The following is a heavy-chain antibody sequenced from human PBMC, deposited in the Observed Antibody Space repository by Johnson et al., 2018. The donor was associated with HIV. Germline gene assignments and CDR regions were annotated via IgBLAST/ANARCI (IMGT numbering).Heavy chain of an antibody. Sequence: VQLVESGGGLVQPGGSLRLSCAASGFTFSSYAMSWVRQAPGQGLVWVSAISGSGGSTYYADSVKGRFTISRDNSKNTLYLQMNSLRAEDTAVYYFAIVGIFGVAPDDAFDIWGQGTMVTVSS. CDR3: AIVGIFGVAPDDAFDI. CDR1: GFTFSSYA. D-gene: IGHD3-3*01. CDR2: ISGSGGST. V-gene: IGHV3-23*04. J-gene: IGHJ3*02.